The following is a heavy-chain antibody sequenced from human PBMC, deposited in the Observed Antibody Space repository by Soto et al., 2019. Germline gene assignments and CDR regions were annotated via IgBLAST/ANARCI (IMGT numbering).Heavy chain of an antibody. D-gene: IGHD7-27*01. CDR1: GYTFTSYA. J-gene: IGHJ6*02. V-gene: IGHV1-3*05. Sequence: QVQLVQSGAEEKKPGASVKVSCKASGYTFTSYAMHWVRQAPGQRLEWMGWINAGNGNTKYSQKLQGRVTITRDTSASTTDKEPSSLRSEETAVYYCARDGEEVDHYYYDGMDVWGQGTTVTVSS. CDR3: ARDGEEVDHYYYDGMDV. CDR2: INAGNGNT.